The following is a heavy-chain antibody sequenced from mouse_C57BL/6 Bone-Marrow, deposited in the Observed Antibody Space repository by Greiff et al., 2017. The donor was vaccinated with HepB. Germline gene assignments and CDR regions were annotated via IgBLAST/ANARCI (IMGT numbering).Heavy chain of an antibody. V-gene: IGHV5-6*02. D-gene: IGHD2-3*01. J-gene: IGHJ2*01. CDR2: ISSGGSYT. CDR1: GFTFSSYG. CDR3: ARHGYYYYFDY. Sequence: EVMLVESGGDLVKPGGSLKLSCAASGFTFSSYGMSWVRQTPDKRLEWVATISSGGSYTYYPDSVKGRFTISRDNAKNTLYLQMSSLKSEDTAMYYCARHGYYYYFDYWGQGTTLTVSS.